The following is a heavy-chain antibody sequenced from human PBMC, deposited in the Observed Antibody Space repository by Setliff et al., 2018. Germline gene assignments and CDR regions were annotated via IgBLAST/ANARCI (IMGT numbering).Heavy chain of an antibody. D-gene: IGHD2-2*02. V-gene: IGHV4-34*01. CDR2: IYTSGST. CDR1: GQSFSDSY. CDR3: ARYRQYCSSPTCYSFYFYFYCMDV. Sequence: SETLSLTCTLYGQSFSDSYWSWVRQPPGKGLAWIGEIYTSGSTNYNPSLKRRVTISVDTSKNQYSLKLSSVTVADTAVYYCARYRQYCSSPTCYSFYFYFYCMDVWGRGTTATV. J-gene: IGHJ6*02.